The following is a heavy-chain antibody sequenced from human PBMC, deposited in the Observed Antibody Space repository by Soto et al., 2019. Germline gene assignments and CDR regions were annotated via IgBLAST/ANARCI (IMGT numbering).Heavy chain of an antibody. V-gene: IGHV4-59*01. CDR1: GGSITTYY. CDR2: ISYSGSP. Sequence: SDTLTLTCTGSGGSITTYYWSWIRQPPGKGLEWIGYISYSGSPNYNPSLKSRVTISVDTSMNQFSLRLSSVTAADTAVYYCARINAGDFWSGCYIPQWGQGTLVTVSS. D-gene: IGHD3-3*01. CDR3: ARINAGDFWSGCYIPQ. J-gene: IGHJ4*02.